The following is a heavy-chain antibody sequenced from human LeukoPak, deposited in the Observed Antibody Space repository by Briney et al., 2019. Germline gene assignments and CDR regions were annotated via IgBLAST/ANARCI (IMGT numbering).Heavy chain of an antibody. D-gene: IGHD2-15*01. CDR1: GFTFSSYR. J-gene: IGHJ4*02. Sequence: TGGSLRLSCAASGFTFSSYRMNWVRQAPGKGLEWVSSISSSSSYIYYADSVKGRFTISRDNAKNSLYLQMNSLRAEDTAVYYCAKVPSGEFDYWGQGTLVTVSS. V-gene: IGHV3-21*01. CDR2: ISSSSSYI. CDR3: AKVPSGEFDY.